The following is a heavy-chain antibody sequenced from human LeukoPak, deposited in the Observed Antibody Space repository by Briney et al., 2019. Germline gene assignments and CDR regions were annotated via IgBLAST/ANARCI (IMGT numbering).Heavy chain of an antibody. V-gene: IGHV3-23*01. J-gene: IGHJ3*02. CDR1: GLTFSSYA. D-gene: IGHD2-15*01. CDR3: AKDVVVVAASRDAFDI. Sequence: PGGSLRLSCAASGLTFSSYAMSWVRQAPGKGLEWVSAISGSGGSTYYADSVKGRFTISRDNSKNTLYLQMNSLRAEDTAVYYCAKDVVVVAASRDAFDIWGQGTMVTDSS. CDR2: ISGSGGST.